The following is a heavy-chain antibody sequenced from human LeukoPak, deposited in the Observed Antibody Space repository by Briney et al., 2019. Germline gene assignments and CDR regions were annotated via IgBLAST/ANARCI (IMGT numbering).Heavy chain of an antibody. D-gene: IGHD3-22*01. CDR2: IYYSGST. CDR1: GGSISSGGYY. V-gene: IGHV4-31*03. J-gene: IGHJ4*02. CDR3: ARTSYDSSGYLDY. Sequence: SQTLSLTCTVSGGSISSGGYYWSWIRQHPGKGLEWIGYIYYSGSTYYNPSLKSRVTISVDTSKNQFSLKLSSVTAADTAVYYCARTSYDSSGYLDYWGQGTLVTVSS.